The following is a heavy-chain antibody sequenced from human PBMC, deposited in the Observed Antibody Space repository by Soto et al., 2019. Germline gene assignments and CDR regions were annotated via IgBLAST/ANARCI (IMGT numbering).Heavy chain of an antibody. J-gene: IGHJ3*02. V-gene: IGHV1-2*02. Sequence: ASVKVSCKASGYTFTGYYMHWVRQAPGQGLEWMGWISPNSGGTNYAQKFQGRVTMTRDTPISTAYMELSRLRSDDTAVYYCARERPGDDAFDIWGQGTMVTVSS. CDR3: ARERPGDDAFDI. CDR1: GYTFTGYY. D-gene: IGHD3-10*01. CDR2: ISPNSGGT.